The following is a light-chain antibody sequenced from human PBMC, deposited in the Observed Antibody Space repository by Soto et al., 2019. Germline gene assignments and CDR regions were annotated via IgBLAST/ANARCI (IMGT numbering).Light chain of an antibody. J-gene: IGKJ5*01. Sequence: IVLTQSPATLSLSPGERATLSCRASQRVSSYLAWYQQRPGQAPRLLIYDGSSRATGIPARFSGSGFGTDFTLTIASLEPEDFAVYYCQQYDNLPITFGQGTRLEIK. V-gene: IGKV3-11*01. CDR3: QQYDNLPIT. CDR2: DGS. CDR1: QRVSSY.